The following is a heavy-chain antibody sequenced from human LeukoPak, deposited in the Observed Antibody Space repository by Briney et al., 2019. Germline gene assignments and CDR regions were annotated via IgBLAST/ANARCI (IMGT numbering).Heavy chain of an antibody. Sequence: VQPGGSLRLSCAASGFTFSTYSMNWVRQAPGKGLEWVSYISGSSRVIYYADSVKGRFTISRDNAKNSLYLHMNSLRAEDTAVYFWVRGFSFGPYRMDVLGQGTTVTVSS. CDR1: GFTFSTYS. D-gene: IGHD3-16*01. CDR3: VRGFSFGPYRMDV. V-gene: IGHV3-48*01. CDR2: ISGSSRVI. J-gene: IGHJ6*02.